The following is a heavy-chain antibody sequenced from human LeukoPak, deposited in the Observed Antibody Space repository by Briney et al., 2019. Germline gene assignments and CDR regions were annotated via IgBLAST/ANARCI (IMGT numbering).Heavy chain of an antibody. D-gene: IGHD4-11*01. CDR2: IYHSGST. Sequence: SETLSLTCTVSGYSISSGYYWGWIRQPPGKGLEWIGSIYHSGSTYYNPSLKSRVTISVDTSKNQFSLNLSSVTAADTAVYYCARSKGDYSNFLPPRNFDYWGQGTLVTVSS. CDR1: GYSISSGYY. V-gene: IGHV4-38-2*02. J-gene: IGHJ4*02. CDR3: ARSKGDYSNFLPPRNFDY.